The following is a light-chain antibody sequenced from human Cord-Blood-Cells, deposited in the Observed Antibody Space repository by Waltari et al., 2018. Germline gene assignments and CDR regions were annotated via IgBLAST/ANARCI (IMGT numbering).Light chain of an antibody. J-gene: IGLJ2*01. CDR2: GKN. CDR1: SLIIYY. V-gene: IGLV3-19*01. CDR3: NSRDSSGNHVV. Sequence: SSELTQDLAVSVAFGQTVRITCHGASLIIYYPTWYQQKPGQAPVLVIYGKNNRPSGIPDRFSGSSSGNTASLTITGAQAEDEADYYCNSRDSSGNHVVFGGGTKLTVL.